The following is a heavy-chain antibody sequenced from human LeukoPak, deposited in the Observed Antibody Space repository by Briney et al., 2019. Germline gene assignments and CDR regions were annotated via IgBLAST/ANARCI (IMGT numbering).Heavy chain of an antibody. CDR2: IYYSGST. D-gene: IGHD4-11*01. J-gene: IGHJ4*02. Sequence: PSETLSLTCTVSGGSISSYYWSWIRQPPGKGLEWIGYIYYSGSTYYNPSLKSRVTISVDTSKNQFSLKLSSVTAADTAVYYCARGDYSNSNFDYWGQGTLVTVSS. CDR3: ARGDYSNSNFDY. V-gene: IGHV4-59*12. CDR1: GGSISSYY.